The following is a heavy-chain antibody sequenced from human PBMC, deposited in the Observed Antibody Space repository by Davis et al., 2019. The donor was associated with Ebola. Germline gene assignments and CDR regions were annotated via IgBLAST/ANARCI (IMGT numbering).Heavy chain of an antibody. V-gene: IGHV3-23*01. D-gene: IGHD3-3*01. CDR3: ANYPLEWPLDYYYYMDV. J-gene: IGHJ6*03. CDR1: GFTFSSYA. CDR2: ISGSGGST. Sequence: PGGSLRLSCAVSGFTFSSYAMIWVRQPPGTGLEWVSAISGSGGSTYYADSVKGRFTISRDNSKNTLYLQMNSLRAEDTAVYYCANYPLEWPLDYYYYMDVWGKGTTVTVSS.